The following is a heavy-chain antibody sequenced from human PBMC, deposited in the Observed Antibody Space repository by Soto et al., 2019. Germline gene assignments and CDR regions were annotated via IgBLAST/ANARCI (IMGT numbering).Heavy chain of an antibody. D-gene: IGHD3-10*01. CDR3: TAPRDEYGSGVSWFTYGMDI. CDR1: GFTFGDYA. J-gene: IGHJ6*02. Sequence: GGSLRLSCLASGFTFGDYAMTWVRHVPGGGLEWVASLDGAGGSTYYADSVRGRFTISRDNSQNTLFLQMKRLTVDDTAIYYCTAPRDEYGSGVSWFTYGMDIWGQGTTVTVSS. CDR2: LDGAGGST. V-gene: IGHV3-23*01.